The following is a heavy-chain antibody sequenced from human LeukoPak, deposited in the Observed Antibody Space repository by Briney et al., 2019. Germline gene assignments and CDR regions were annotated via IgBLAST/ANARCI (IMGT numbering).Heavy chain of an antibody. CDR1: GFSFSVYW. CDR3: ATEGPLPGGHDY. Sequence: PGGSLRLSCAASGFSFSVYWMHWVRQAPGKGLVWVSRVNSAGSSTNYADSVKGRFTISRDNAKNTLYLQMNSLGVEDTAVYYCATEGPLPGGHDYWGQGTLVTVFS. D-gene: IGHD2-15*01. V-gene: IGHV3-74*01. J-gene: IGHJ4*02. CDR2: VNSAGSST.